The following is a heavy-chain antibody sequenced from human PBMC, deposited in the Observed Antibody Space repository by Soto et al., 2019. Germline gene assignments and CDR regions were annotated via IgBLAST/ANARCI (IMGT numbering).Heavy chain of an antibody. CDR3: ARHDYVDYIYPTIFDY. CDR1: GGSISSDTYY. Sequence: SETLSLTCTVSGGSISSDTYYWAWIRQPPGKGLEWIGSIFYSGSPYYNPSLESRITISVDTSMNQFSLKLSSVTAADTAVFYCARHDYVDYIYPTIFDYWGQGTQVTVSS. V-gene: IGHV4-39*01. CDR2: IFYSGSP. D-gene: IGHD4-4*01. J-gene: IGHJ4*02.